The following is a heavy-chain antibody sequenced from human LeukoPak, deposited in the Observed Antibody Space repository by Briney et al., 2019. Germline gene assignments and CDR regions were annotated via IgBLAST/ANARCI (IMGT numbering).Heavy chain of an antibody. Sequence: GGSLRLSCAASGFTFSSYGMHWVRQAPGKGLEWVAFIRYDGSNKYYADSVKGRFTISRDNAKNSLYLQMNSLRAEDTAVYYCARRYCSSTSCYASYYYYYYYMDVWGKGTTVTVSS. CDR1: GFTFSSYG. CDR2: IRYDGSNK. D-gene: IGHD2-2*01. J-gene: IGHJ6*03. CDR3: ARRYCSSTSCYASYYYYYYYMDV. V-gene: IGHV3-30*02.